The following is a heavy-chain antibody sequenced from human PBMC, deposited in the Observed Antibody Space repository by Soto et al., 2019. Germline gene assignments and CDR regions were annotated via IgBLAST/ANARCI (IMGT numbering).Heavy chain of an antibody. D-gene: IGHD5-12*01. CDR2: VYHSGST. V-gene: IGHV4-30-2*01. CDR3: AIGRRDGYNRSAGCWDP. Sequence: GKGLEWIGYVYHSGSTYYNPSLKSRVTISVDRSKNQFSLKMSSVTAADTAVYYCAIGRRDGYNRSAGCWDPWGHGTPVTVSS. J-gene: IGHJ5*02.